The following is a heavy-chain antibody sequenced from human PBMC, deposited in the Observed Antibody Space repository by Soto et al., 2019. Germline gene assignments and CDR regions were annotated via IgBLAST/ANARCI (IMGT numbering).Heavy chain of an antibody. CDR3: ARGRRRAAAGKDYYYYYYMDV. CDR2: IYYSGST. D-gene: IGHD6-13*01. J-gene: IGHJ6*03. Sequence: QVQLQESGPGLVKPSQTLSLTCTVSGGSISSGGYYWSWIRQHPGKGLEWIGYIYYSGSTYYNPSLKSRVTISVDTSKNQFSLKLSSVTAADTAVYYCARGRRRAAAGKDYYYYYYMDVWGKATTVTVSS. CDR1: GGSISSGGYY. V-gene: IGHV4-31*03.